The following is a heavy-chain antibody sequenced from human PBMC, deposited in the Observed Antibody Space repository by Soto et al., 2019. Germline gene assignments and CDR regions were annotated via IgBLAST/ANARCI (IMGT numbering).Heavy chain of an antibody. CDR1: GYSFTNYK. V-gene: IGHV1-3*01. CDR3: ARGLNGYLHYFDY. Sequence: ASVKVSCKTSGYSFTNYKLHWVRQAPGQRLEWMGWINAGNGNTKYSQKFQGRVTITRDTSASTAYMELSSLRSEDTAVYYCARGLNGYLHYFDYWGQGTPVTVSP. D-gene: IGHD5-18*01. J-gene: IGHJ4*02. CDR2: INAGNGNT.